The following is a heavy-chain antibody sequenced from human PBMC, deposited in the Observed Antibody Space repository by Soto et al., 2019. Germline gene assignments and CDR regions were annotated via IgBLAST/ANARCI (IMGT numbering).Heavy chain of an antibody. CDR3: ARKVPGDAMDV. V-gene: IGHV2-26*02. D-gene: IGHD3-10*01. CDR1: GFSLNNGRMG. Sequence: QVTLKVSGPVLVKPTEPLTLTCIVSGFSLNNGRMGVSWIRQPPGKALEWLAHIFSSDEKAFSTSLKGRLTISRDASRSQVVLTLTNVDPLDTGTYFCARKVPGDAMDVWGQGTTVTVSS. J-gene: IGHJ6*02. CDR2: IFSSDEK.